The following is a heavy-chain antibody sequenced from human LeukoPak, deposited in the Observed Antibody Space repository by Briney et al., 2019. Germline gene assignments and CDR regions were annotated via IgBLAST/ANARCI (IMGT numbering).Heavy chain of an antibody. J-gene: IGHJ4*02. CDR3: AGRYGLGGAIDY. CDR1: GGSISSGGYS. Sequence: PSETLSLTCAVSGGSISSGGYSWSWIRQPPGKGLEWIGYIYHSGSTYYNPSLKSRVTISVDRSKNQFSLKLSSVTAADTAVYYCAGRYGLGGAIDYWGQGTLVTVSS. D-gene: IGHD1-26*01. CDR2: IYHSGST. V-gene: IGHV4-30-2*01.